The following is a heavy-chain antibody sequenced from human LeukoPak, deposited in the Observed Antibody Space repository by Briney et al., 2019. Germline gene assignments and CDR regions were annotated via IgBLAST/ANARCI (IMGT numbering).Heavy chain of an antibody. V-gene: IGHV3-7*01. CDR2: IKQDGSEK. J-gene: IGHJ4*02. Sequence: GGSLRLSCAASGSTFSSYWMSWVRQAPGKGLEWVANIKQDGSEKYYVDSVKGRFTISRDNAKNSLYLQMNSLRAEDTAVYYCARDPTVTTFDYWGQGTLVTVSS. CDR3: ARDPTVTTFDY. D-gene: IGHD4-17*01. CDR1: GSTFSSYW.